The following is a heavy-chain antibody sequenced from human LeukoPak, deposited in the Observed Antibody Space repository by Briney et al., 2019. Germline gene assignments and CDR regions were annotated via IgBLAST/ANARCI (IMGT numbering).Heavy chain of an antibody. V-gene: IGHV3-21*01. CDR1: GSTSSSYS. D-gene: IGHD3-10*01. J-gene: IGHJ1*01. CDR3: ARRGVRGVIGLEH. CDR2: ISSSSSSL. Sequence: GRSLRLSCAASGSTSSSYSMTWVRQAPRKWLESVSFISSSSSSLYYADSVKGRFTISRDNAKTSLYLQMSSLRAEDTAVYYCARRGVRGVIGLEHWGQGTLVTVSS.